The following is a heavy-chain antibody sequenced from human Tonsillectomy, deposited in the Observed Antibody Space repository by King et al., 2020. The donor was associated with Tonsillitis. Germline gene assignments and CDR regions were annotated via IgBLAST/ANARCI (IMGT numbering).Heavy chain of an antibody. CDR1: GFTFSSYS. CDR2: ISSSSSYI. D-gene: IGHD2-15*01. J-gene: IGHJ6*02. Sequence: VQLVESGGGLVKPGGSLRLSCAASGFTFSSYSMNWVRQSPGKGLEWVSSISSSSSYIYYADSVKGRFAISSDNAKHSLYLQMNSLRAEVTAVYYCARDCSGGSCSPYYYGMDVWGQGTTVTVSS. V-gene: IGHV3-21*01. CDR3: ARDCSGGSCSPYYYGMDV.